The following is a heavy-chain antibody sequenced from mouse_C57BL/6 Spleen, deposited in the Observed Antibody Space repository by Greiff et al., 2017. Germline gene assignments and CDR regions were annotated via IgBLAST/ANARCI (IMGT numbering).Heavy chain of an antibody. V-gene: IGHV14-4*01. CDR2: IDPENGDT. J-gene: IGHJ4*01. CDR1: GFNIKDDY. CDR3: TKGAMDY. Sequence: DVQLQESGAELVRPGASVKLSCTASGFNIKDDYMHWVKQRPEQGLEWIGWIDPENGDTEHASKFQGKATITADTSSNTAYLQLSSLTSEDTAVYYCTKGAMDYWGQRTSVTVSS.